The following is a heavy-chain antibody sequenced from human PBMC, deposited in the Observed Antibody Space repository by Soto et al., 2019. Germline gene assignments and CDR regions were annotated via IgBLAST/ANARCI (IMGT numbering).Heavy chain of an antibody. D-gene: IGHD3-10*01. CDR2: IDWDDDK. CDR3: ARTPGSYYSFWGFDP. J-gene: IGHJ5*02. V-gene: IGHV2-70*01. Sequence: SGPTLVNPTQTLTLTCTFSGFSLSTSGMCVSWIRQPPGKALEWLALIDWDDDKYYSTSLKTRLTISKDTSKNQVVLTMTNMDPVDTATYYCARTPGSYYSFWGFDPWGQGTLVTVSS. CDR1: GFSLSTSGMC.